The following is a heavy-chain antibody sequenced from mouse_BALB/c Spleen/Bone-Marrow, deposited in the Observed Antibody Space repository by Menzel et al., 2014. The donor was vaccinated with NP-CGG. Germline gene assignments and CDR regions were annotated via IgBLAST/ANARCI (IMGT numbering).Heavy chain of an antibody. J-gene: IGHJ4*01. CDR3: TRSELRRGGYALDY. CDR2: ISPSNGRS. V-gene: IGHV1S81*02. CDR1: GYSLTSYW. Sequence: QVQLKESRAELVKPGASVKLSCKASGYSLTSYWMHWVKQRPGQGLEWIGEISPSNGRSNYNEKFKSKATLTVDKSSSTTYMQLSGLTSEDSAVYYCTRSELRRGGYALDYWGLGTSVTVSS. D-gene: IGHD2-12*01.